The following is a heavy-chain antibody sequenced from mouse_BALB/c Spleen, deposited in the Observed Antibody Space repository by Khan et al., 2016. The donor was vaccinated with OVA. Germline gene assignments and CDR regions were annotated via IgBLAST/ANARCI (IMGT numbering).Heavy chain of an antibody. CDR1: GFTFSDYG. V-gene: IGHV5-15*02. J-gene: IGHJ3*01. CDR2: ISTLAYSI. CDR3: VRGLRLFAY. D-gene: IGHD1-2*01. Sequence: EVQLVEAGGGLVQPGGSRKLSCAASGFTFSDYGMAWVRQAPGKGPEWVAFISTLAYSIYYADTVTGRFTISRENAKNTLYLEMSSLRSEDTAMYYCVRGLRLFAYWGQGTLVTVSA.